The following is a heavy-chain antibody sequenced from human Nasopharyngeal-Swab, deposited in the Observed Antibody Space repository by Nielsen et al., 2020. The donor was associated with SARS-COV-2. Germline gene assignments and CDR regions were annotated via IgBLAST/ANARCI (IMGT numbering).Heavy chain of an antibody. D-gene: IGHD3-10*01. Sequence: GVLKISCAASGFTFSSYAMSWVRQAPGKGLEWVAVMSGGGGNTFYADSVKGRFTISRDNSKNRLYLQMNSLRAEDTALFYCARDRAPLGAFDIWGQGTMVTVSS. CDR1: GFTFSSYA. J-gene: IGHJ3*02. CDR3: ARDRAPLGAFDI. CDR2: MSGGGGNT. V-gene: IGHV3-23*01.